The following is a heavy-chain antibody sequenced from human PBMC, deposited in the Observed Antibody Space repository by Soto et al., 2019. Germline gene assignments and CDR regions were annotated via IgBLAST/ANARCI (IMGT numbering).Heavy chain of an antibody. CDR3: AGEPYSGYGMDV. Sequence: GESLRLSCAASGFTFSSYSMNWVRQAPGKGLEWVSSISSSSTYIYYADSVKGRFTISRDNAKNSLRLQMNSLRAEDTAVYYCAGEPYSGYGMDVWGQGTTVTVSS. D-gene: IGHD1-26*01. V-gene: IGHV3-21*01. CDR2: ISSSSTYI. J-gene: IGHJ6*02. CDR1: GFTFSSYS.